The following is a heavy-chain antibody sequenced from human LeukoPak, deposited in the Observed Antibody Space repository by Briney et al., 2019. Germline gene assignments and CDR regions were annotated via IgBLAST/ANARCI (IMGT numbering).Heavy chain of an antibody. Sequence: SATLSLTCTVSGGSIGTSGSYWSWIRQHPGKGLEWIGYIYYSGSTYYTPSLKSRVTISLDTSKNQFSLKLSSVTAADTAVYYCARARTSWYFDIWGRGTLVTVSS. CDR1: GGSIGTSGSY. V-gene: IGHV4-31*03. CDR2: IYYSGST. CDR3: ARARTSWYFDI. J-gene: IGHJ2*01.